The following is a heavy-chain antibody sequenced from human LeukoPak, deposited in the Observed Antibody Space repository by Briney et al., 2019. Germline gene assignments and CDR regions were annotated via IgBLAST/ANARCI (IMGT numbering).Heavy chain of an antibody. D-gene: IGHD3-9*01. CDR1: GGSISSSSYY. V-gene: IGHV4-39*07. CDR2: IYYSGST. J-gene: IGHJ2*01. CDR3: ARLLYGLRYPPARYFDL. Sequence: SETLSLTCTVSGGSISSSSYYWGWIRQPPGKGLEWIGSIYYSGSTYYNPSLKSRVTISVDTSKNQFSLKLSSVTAADTAVYYCARLLYGLRYPPARYFDLWGRGTLVTVSS.